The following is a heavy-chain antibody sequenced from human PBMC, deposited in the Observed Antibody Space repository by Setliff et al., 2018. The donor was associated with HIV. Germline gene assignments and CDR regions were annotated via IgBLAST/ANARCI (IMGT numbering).Heavy chain of an antibody. Sequence: GGSLRLSCAASGFSFSSYGMHWVRQAPGKGLEWVAFIRYDGNNKYYADSVKGRFTISRDNSKNTLYLQMNSLRAEDTAVYYCARSVIGYYYYGMDVWGQGTLVTVSS. CDR3: ARSVIGYYYYGMDV. V-gene: IGHV3-30*02. CDR2: IRYDGNNK. J-gene: IGHJ6*02. CDR1: GFSFSSYG. D-gene: IGHD3-10*01.